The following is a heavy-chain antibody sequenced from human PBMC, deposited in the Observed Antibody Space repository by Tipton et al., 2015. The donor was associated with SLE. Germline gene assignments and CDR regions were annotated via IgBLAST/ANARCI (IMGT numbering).Heavy chain of an antibody. CDR1: GVSITTSSYQ. Sequence: TLSLTCTVSGVSITTSSYQWAWIRQSPGKGLEWIGFFYFSGSSQYNPSLKSRVAISADTSNNQFSLELRSVTAADTAVYYCARHLGVIVAFEFWGQGTVLTVSS. V-gene: IGHV4-61*05. CDR3: ARHLGVIVAFEF. CDR2: FYFSGSS. J-gene: IGHJ3*01. D-gene: IGHD3-10*01.